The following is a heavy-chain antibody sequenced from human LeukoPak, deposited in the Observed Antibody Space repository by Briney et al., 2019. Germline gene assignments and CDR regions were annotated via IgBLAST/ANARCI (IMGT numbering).Heavy chain of an antibody. Sequence: SETLSLNCTVSGGSISSYYWSWIRQPPGKGLEWIGYIYYSGSTNYNPSLKSRVTISGDTSKNQFSLKLSSVTAADTAVYYCAAVGIVGATSLDYWGQGTLVTVSS. V-gene: IGHV4-59*01. CDR3: AAVGIVGATSLDY. D-gene: IGHD1-26*01. J-gene: IGHJ4*02. CDR2: IYYSGST. CDR1: GGSISSYY.